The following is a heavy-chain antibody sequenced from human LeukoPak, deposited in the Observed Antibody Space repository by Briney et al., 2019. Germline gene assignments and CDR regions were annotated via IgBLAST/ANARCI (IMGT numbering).Heavy chain of an antibody. V-gene: IGHV1-69*04. CDR3: ARAYCSSTSCSYYYGMDV. D-gene: IGHD2-2*01. CDR2: IIPILGIA. J-gene: IGHJ6*02. CDR1: GGTFSSYA. Sequence: SVKVSCKASGGTFSSYAISWVRQAPGQGLEWMGRIIPILGIANYAQKFQGRVTITVDKSTSTAYMELSSLRSEDTAVYYCARAYCSSTSCSYYYGMDVWGQGTTVTVSS.